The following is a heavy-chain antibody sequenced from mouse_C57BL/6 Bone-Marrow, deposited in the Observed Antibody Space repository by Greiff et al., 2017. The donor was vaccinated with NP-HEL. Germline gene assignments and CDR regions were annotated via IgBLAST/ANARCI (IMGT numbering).Heavy chain of an antibody. D-gene: IGHD2-4*01. CDR2: IDPSDSYT. Sequence: QVHVKQPGAELVMPGASVKLSCKASGYTFTSYWMHWVKQRPGQGLEWIGEIDPSDSYTNYNQKFKGKSTLTVDKSSSTAYMQLSSLTSEDSAVYYCARDYDYDYLDYWGQGTTLTVSS. CDR3: ARDYDYDYLDY. CDR1: GYTFTSYW. V-gene: IGHV1-69*01. J-gene: IGHJ2*01.